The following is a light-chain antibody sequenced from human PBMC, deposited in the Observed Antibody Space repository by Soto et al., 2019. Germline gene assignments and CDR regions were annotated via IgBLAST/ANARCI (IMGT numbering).Light chain of an antibody. CDR2: LNSDGSH. CDR3: QTWGTGIHYV. CDR1: SGHSSYA. J-gene: IGLJ1*01. V-gene: IGLV4-69*01. Sequence: QLVLTQSPSASASLGPSVKLTCTLSSGHSSYAIAWHQQQPEKGPRYLMKLNSDGSHNKGDGIPDRFSGSSSGAERYLTISSLQSEDEADYYCQTWGTGIHYVFGTGTKLTVL.